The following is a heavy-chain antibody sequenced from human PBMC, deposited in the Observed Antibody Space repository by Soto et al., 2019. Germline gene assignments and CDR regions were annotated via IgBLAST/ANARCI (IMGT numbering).Heavy chain of an antibody. CDR2: IDYRGTT. CDR3: RRSSRYGTDV. D-gene: IGHD6-13*01. CDR1: RGSISRSSYF. Sequence: PSETRSFTCSVSRGSISRSSYFRGWSGQPPGKGLEWIGSIDYRGTTYYNPSLKSPVTRSVDTSKNQYFLNLISVTAADTAVYYCRRSSRYGTDVWGQGTAVTVSS. V-gene: IGHV4-39*01. J-gene: IGHJ6*02.